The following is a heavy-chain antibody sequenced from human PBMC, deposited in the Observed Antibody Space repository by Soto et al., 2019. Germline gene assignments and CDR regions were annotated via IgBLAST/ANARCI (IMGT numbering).Heavy chain of an antibody. D-gene: IGHD4-17*01. V-gene: IGHV4-59*01. J-gene: IGHJ4*02. CDR1: GGSISSYY. CDR2: IYHRGTT. CDR3: ARTEMTTLPNFAY. Sequence: SETLSLTCTVSGGSISSYYWSWIRQPPGKGLEWIGYIYHRGTTNYSPSLKSRVTISADMSKNQFSLKLSSVTAADTAVYYCARTEMTTLPNFAYWGQGTQVTVSS.